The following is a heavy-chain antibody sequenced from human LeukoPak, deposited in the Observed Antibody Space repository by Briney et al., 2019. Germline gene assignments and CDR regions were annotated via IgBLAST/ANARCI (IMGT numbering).Heavy chain of an antibody. D-gene: IGHD6-19*01. CDR2: ISAYNGNT. Sequence: ASVKVSCKASGYTFTSYGISWVRQAPGQGLEWMGWISAYNGNTNYAQKLQGRVTMTTDTSTSTAYMELRSLRSDDTAVYYCARGAHIIAVAIPHTAGAEYFQHWGQGTLVTVSS. J-gene: IGHJ1*01. CDR3: ARGAHIIAVAIPHTAGAEYFQH. CDR1: GYTFTSYG. V-gene: IGHV1-18*01.